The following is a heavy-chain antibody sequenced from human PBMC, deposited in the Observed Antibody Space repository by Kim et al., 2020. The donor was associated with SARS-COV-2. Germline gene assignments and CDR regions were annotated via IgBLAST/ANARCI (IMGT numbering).Heavy chain of an antibody. V-gene: IGHV3-23*01. CDR2: ISGSGGST. D-gene: IGHD6-19*01. CDR1: GFTFSSYA. CDR3: AKSQYSSGWYADFDY. J-gene: IGHJ4*02. Sequence: GGSLRLSCAASGFTFSSYAMSWVRQAPGKGLEWVSAISGSGGSTYYADSVKGRFTISRDNSKNTLYLQMNSLRAEDTAVYYCAKSQYSSGWYADFDYWGQGTLVTVSS.